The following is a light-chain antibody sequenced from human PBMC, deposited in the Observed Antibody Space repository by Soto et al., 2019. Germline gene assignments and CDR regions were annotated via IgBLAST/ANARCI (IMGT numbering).Light chain of an antibody. CDR3: SSYTTSSGFLV. CDR1: SSDVGSYDR. V-gene: IGLV2-18*02. CDR2: EVS. Sequence: QSVLTQPPSVSASPGQSVTISCTGTSSDVGSYDRVSWYQQPPGTAPKLMIYEVSNRPSGVPDRFSGSKSGNTTSLTISGVQAEDEADYFCSSYTTSSGFLVFGRGTKLTVL. J-gene: IGLJ2*01.